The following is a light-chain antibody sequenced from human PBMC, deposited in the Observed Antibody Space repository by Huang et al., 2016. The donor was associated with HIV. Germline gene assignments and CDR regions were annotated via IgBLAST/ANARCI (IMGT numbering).Light chain of an antibody. Sequence: DIQMTQSPSSLSASIGDKVTITCQATQDIARFLNWYQQKPGQAPKLLIYDASTLQTGVPSRFSGSGSWTDFSFTISSLQPEDIATYYCQQYDGLPPWTFGQGTKVEIQ. CDR1: QDIARF. CDR3: QQYDGLPPWT. V-gene: IGKV1-33*01. CDR2: DAS. J-gene: IGKJ1*01.